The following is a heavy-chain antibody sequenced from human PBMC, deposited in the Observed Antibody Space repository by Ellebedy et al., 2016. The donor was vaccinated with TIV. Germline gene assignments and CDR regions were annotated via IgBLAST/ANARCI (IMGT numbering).Heavy chain of an antibody. CDR1: GFTFSSYF. V-gene: IGHV3-23*01. Sequence: GESLKISXAASGFTFSSYFMSWVRQAPGKGLEWVSVISGSGATTYYAASVKGRFTISRDNSKNTLYLQMNSLRAEDTAVYYCAKEGRRNYDTSGYPYYFDYWGQGILVTVSS. CDR2: ISGSGATT. J-gene: IGHJ4*02. D-gene: IGHD3-22*01. CDR3: AKEGRRNYDTSGYPYYFDY.